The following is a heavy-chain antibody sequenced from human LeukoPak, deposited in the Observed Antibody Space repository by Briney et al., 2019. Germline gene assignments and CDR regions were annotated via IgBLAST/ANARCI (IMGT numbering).Heavy chain of an antibody. CDR2: INHSGST. V-gene: IGHV4-34*01. CDR1: GGSFSGYY. J-gene: IGHJ4*02. CDR3: ARGLVDLFDC. Sequence: SETLSLTCAVYGGSFSGYYWSWIRQPPGKGLEWIGEINHSGSTNYNPSLKSRVTISVDTSKNQFSLKLSSVTAADTAVYYCARGLVDLFDCWGQGTLVTVSS. D-gene: IGHD3-9*01.